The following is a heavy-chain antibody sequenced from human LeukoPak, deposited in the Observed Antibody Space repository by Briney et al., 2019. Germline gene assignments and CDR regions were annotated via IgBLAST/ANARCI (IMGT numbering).Heavy chain of an antibody. J-gene: IGHJ4*02. D-gene: IGHD2/OR15-2a*01. CDR3: SEGYFEPFDH. CDR1: GASVSSSH. Sequence: PSETLSLTCLVSGASVSSSHWNWIRQFPGKGLEWIGCLPYTGKTDYNPSLTSRVTISLDTSKNQVSLKLRSVTAADTAVYYCSEGYFEPFDHWGQGTLVTVSS. V-gene: IGHV4-59*02. CDR2: LPYTGKT.